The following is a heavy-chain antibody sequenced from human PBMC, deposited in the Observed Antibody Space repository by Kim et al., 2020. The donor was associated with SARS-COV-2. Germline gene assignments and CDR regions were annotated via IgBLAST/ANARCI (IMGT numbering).Heavy chain of an antibody. V-gene: IGHV3-48*03. CDR2: ISSSGSTI. Sequence: GGSLRLSCAASGFTFSSYEMNWVRQAPGKGLEWVSYISSSGSTIYYADSVKGRFTISRDNAKNSLYLQMNSLRAEDTAVYYCARARRITGTSYFDYWGQGTLVTVSS. J-gene: IGHJ4*02. CDR3: ARARRITGTSYFDY. CDR1: GFTFSSYE. D-gene: IGHD1-20*01.